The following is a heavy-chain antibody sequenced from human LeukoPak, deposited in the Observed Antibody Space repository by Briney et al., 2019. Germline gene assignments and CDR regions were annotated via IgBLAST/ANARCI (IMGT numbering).Heavy chain of an antibody. CDR2: ISAYNGNT. CDR3: ARETRSMVMFDY. J-gene: IGHJ4*02. Sequence: ASVKVSCKASGYTFTSYGISWVRQAPGQGLEWMGWISAYNGNTNYAQKLQGRVTMTTDTSTSTGYMELRSLRSDDTAVYYCARETRSMVMFDYWGQGAQVTHSS. D-gene: IGHD2-8*01. CDR1: GYTFTSYG. V-gene: IGHV1-18*01.